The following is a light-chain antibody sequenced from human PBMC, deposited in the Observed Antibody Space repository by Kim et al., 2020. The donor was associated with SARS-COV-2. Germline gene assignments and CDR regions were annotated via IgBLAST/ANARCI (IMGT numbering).Light chain of an antibody. V-gene: IGLV2-8*01. CDR2: ELN. Sequence: GHSVAISCTGTSSDVGGYNYFSWYHQYPGKAPKLIIYELNKRPSGVPDRFSGSKSGNTASLTVSGLQAEDEADYYCSSYAGSNNVLFGGGTQLTVL. J-gene: IGLJ2*01. CDR3: SSYAGSNNVL. CDR1: SSDVGGYNY.